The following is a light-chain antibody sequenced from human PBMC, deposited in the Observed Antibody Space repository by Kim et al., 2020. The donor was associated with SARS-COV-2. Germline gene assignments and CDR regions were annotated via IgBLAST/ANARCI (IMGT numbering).Light chain of an antibody. V-gene: IGLV2-14*01. CDR2: EVN. CDR1: SSDVGGYDC. Sequence: QSALTQPASVSGSPGQSISISCTGTSSDVGGYDCVSWYQHHPGKAPRLMIYEVNNRPSGISNRFSGSKSGNTASLTISGLQTDDEADYYCSSYTSSSTLTFGGGTKLTVL. J-gene: IGLJ3*02. CDR3: SSYTSSSTLT.